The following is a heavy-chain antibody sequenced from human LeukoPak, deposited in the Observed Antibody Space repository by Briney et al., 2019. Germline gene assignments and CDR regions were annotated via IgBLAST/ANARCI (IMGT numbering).Heavy chain of an antibody. J-gene: IGHJ4*02. D-gene: IGHD3-10*01. Sequence: GGSLRLSCAASGFTFSSYAMSWVRQAPGKGLVWVSAISGSGGSTYYADSVKGRFTTSRDNSKNTLYLQMNSLRAEDTAVYYCAKGLWFGELDSWGQGTLVTVSS. CDR3: AKGLWFGELDS. V-gene: IGHV3-23*01. CDR1: GFTFSSYA. CDR2: ISGSGGST.